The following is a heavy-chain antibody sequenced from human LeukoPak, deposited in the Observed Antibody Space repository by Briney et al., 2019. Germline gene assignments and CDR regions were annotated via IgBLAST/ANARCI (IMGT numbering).Heavy chain of an antibody. CDR1: GFTFSSYS. V-gene: IGHV3-48*04. CDR2: ISSRSSTI. D-gene: IGHD5-12*01. Sequence: GGSLRLSCAASGFTFSSYSMNWVRQAPGKGLEWVSYISSRSSTIYYADSVKGRFTISRDNAKNSLYLQMNSLRAEDTAVYYCARDTYAGMVATITPYWGQGPLVTVSS. CDR3: ARDTYAGMVATITPY. J-gene: IGHJ4*02.